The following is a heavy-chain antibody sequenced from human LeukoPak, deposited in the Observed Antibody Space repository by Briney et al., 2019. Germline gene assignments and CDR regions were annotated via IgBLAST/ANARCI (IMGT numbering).Heavy chain of an antibody. CDR2: IYTSGST. V-gene: IGHV4-4*07. CDR3: ARDSLTGPDYGMDV. Sequence: SETLSLTCTVSGGSISSFYWSWIRQPAGKGLEWIGRIYTSGSTNYNPSLKSRVTMSVDTSKNQFSLKLSSVTAADTAVYYCARDSLTGPDYGMDVWGQGTTVTVS. J-gene: IGHJ6*02. CDR1: GGSISSFY.